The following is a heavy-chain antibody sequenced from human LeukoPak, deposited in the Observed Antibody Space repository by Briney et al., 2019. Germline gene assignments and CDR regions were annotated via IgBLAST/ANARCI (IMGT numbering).Heavy chain of an antibody. CDR2: ISSYSNYI. D-gene: IGHD2-15*01. J-gene: IGHJ4*02. V-gene: IGHV3-21*01. CDR3: AREYSYYFDY. Sequence: GGSLRLSCAASGFTFGSYVMSWVRQAPGQGLEWVSSISSYSNYIYYADSLKGRFTVSRDNAKNSLYLQMNSLRAEDTAVYYCAREYSYYFDYWGQGTLITVSS. CDR1: GFTFGSYV.